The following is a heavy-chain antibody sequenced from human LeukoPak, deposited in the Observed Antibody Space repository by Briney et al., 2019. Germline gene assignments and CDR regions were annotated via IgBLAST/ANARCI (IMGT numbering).Heavy chain of an antibody. V-gene: IGHV4-4*09. CDR1: GGSISGLY. CDR2: IYTSGRT. CDR3: ARIFDC. Sequence: SETLSLTCTVSGGSISGLYWSWIRQPPGKGLEWIAYIYTSGRTNYNPSLKSRVTTSVDMSKNQFSLRLRPVTAADTAVYYCARIFDCWGQGTLVTVSS. J-gene: IGHJ4*02.